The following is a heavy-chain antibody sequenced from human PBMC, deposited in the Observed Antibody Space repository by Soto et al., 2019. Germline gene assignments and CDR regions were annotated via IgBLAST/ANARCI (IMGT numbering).Heavy chain of an antibody. CDR3: ARESRQRFLEWLLRPDAFDI. CDR2: ISAYNGNT. J-gene: IGHJ3*02. V-gene: IGHV1-18*01. CDR1: GYTFTSYG. Sequence: EASVKVSCKASGYTFTSYGISWVRQAPGQGLEWMGWISAYNGNTNYVQKLQGRVTMTTDTSTSTAYMELRSLRSDDTAVYYCARESRQRFLEWLLRPDAFDIWGQGTMVTVSS. D-gene: IGHD3-3*01.